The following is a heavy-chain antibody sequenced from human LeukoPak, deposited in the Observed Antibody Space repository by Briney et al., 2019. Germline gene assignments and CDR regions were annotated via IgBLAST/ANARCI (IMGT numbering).Heavy chain of an antibody. CDR1: GGSISSYY. CDR3: ARGVYIAAAQYGY. J-gene: IGHJ4*02. Sequence: PSETLSLTCTVSGGSISSYYWYWIRQPPGKGLEWIGYIYYSGTTNYNPSLKSRVTISVDTSKNQFSLKLSSVTAADTAVYYWARGVYIAAAQYGYWGQGTLVTVSS. V-gene: IGHV4-59*01. D-gene: IGHD6-13*01. CDR2: IYYSGTT.